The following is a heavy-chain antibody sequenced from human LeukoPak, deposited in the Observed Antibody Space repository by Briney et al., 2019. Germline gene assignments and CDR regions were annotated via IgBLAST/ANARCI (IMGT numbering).Heavy chain of an antibody. CDR2: ISYDGSNR. V-gene: IGHV3-30*18. Sequence: GGSLRLSCAASGFTFSSYWMSWVRQAPGKGPEWVAVISYDGSNRYYADSVKGRFTISRDNSKNTLYLQMNSLRPEDTAVYYCAKDEWDYWGQGTLVTVSS. CDR1: GFTFSSYW. D-gene: IGHD3-3*01. CDR3: AKDEWDY. J-gene: IGHJ4*02.